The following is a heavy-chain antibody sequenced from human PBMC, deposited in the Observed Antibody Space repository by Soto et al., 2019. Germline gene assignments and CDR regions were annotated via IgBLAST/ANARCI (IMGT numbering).Heavy chain of an antibody. CDR1: GFTFSNAW. Sequence: GGSLRLSCAASGFTFSNAWMNWVRQAPGKGLEWVGRIKSKTDGGTTDYAAPVKGRFTISRDDSKNTLYLQMNSLKTEDTAVYYCTPLHLGLYGMDVWGQGTTVTVSS. CDR2: IKSKTDGGTT. D-gene: IGHD3-3*01. V-gene: IGHV3-15*07. CDR3: TPLHLGLYGMDV. J-gene: IGHJ6*02.